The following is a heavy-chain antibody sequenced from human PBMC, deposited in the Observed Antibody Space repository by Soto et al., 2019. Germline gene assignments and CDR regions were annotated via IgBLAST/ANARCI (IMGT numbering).Heavy chain of an antibody. V-gene: IGHV4-30-2*01. CDR3: ALGHYYYAMDV. Sequence: PSETLSLTCAVSGGSVSSGVFSWNWIRQPPGQGLEWIGYISHGGSPHYTPSLRSRVSISVDRSTNVISLNLTSMTPADTAGYFWALGHYYYAMDVWGEGTTVTVCS. CDR2: ISHGGSP. CDR1: GGSVSSGVFS. J-gene: IGHJ6*01.